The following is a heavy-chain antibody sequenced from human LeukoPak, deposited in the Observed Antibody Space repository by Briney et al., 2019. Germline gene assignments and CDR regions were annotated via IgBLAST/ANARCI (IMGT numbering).Heavy chain of an antibody. V-gene: IGHV3-9*01. J-gene: IGHJ4*02. CDR1: GFTFDDYA. CDR2: ISWNSGSI. D-gene: IGHD1-26*01. Sequence: QAGGSLRLSCAASGFTFDDYAMHWVRQAPGKGLEWVSGISWNSGSIGYGDSVKGRFTISRDNSKNTLYLQMNSLRAEDTAVYYCARGASGSYDYWGQGTLVTVSS. CDR3: ARGASGSYDY.